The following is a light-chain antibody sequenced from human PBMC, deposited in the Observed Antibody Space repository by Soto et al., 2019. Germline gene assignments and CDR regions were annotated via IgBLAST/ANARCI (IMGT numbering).Light chain of an antibody. CDR2: GAS. CDR1: QSVSSN. Sequence: EIAMTQSPATLSVSPWERATLSCRASQSVSSNLAWYQQKPGQAPRLLIYGASTRATGIPARFSGSGSGTDFTLTISRLEPEDFAVYYCHQYDTSPWTFGQGTKVDIK. J-gene: IGKJ1*01. V-gene: IGKV3-15*01. CDR3: HQYDTSPWT.